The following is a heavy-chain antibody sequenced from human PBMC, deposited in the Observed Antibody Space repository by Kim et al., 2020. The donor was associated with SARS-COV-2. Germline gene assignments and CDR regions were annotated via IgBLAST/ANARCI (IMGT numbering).Heavy chain of an antibody. Sequence: ASVKVSCKASGYTFTSYDINWVRQATGQGLEWMGWMNPNSGNTGYAQKFQGRVTMTRNTPISTAYMELSSLRSEDTAVYYCARGFILYYYGSGSYSYGMDVWGQGTTVTVSS. V-gene: IGHV1-8*01. CDR3: ARGFILYYYGSGSYSYGMDV. CDR1: GYTFTSYD. J-gene: IGHJ6*02. D-gene: IGHD3-10*01. CDR2: MNPNSGNT.